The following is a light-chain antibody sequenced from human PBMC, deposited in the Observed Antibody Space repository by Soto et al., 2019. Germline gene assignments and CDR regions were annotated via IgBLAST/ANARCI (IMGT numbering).Light chain of an antibody. V-gene: IGLV2-14*01. CDR2: EVS. CDR1: TSDVGGYNY. Sequence: QSALTQPASVSGSPGQSIAISCTGTTSDVGGYNYVSWYQQHPGKAPKLLLSEVSNRPSGVSDRFSVSKSGNTASLTISGLQTQDEADYYCSSFTSAYTFVFGTGTKVTVL. CDR3: SSFTSAYTFV. J-gene: IGLJ1*01.